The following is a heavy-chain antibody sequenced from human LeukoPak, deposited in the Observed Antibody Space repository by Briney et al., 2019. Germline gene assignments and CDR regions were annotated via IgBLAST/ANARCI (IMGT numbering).Heavy chain of an antibody. J-gene: IGHJ5*02. D-gene: IGHD6-13*01. CDR1: GFTFSSYA. Sequence: PGGSLRLSCAASGFTFSSYAMHWVRQAPGKGLEWVAVISYDGSNKYYADSVKGRFTISRDNSKNTLYLQMNSLRAEDTAVYYCAREIAAAGWGNWFDPWGQGTLVTVSS. CDR2: ISYDGSNK. V-gene: IGHV3-30-3*01. CDR3: AREIAAAGWGNWFDP.